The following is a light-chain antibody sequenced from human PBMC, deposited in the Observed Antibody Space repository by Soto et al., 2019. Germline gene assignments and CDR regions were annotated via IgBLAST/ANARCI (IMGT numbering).Light chain of an antibody. CDR2: GAS. CDR1: QSVAYTY. V-gene: IGKV3-20*01. CDR3: QQYGTSPFT. J-gene: IGKJ3*01. Sequence: IVLTQSPATLSLSPGEIATLSFRASQSVAYTYLAWFQQKPGQAPRLLIYGASNRATGIPDRFSGSGSGTDFTLTISRLEPEDFAVYYCQQYGTSPFTFGPGTKVDIK.